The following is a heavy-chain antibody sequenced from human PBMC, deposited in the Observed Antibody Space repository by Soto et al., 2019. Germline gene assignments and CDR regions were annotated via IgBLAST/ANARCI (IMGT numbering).Heavy chain of an antibody. V-gene: IGHV4-31*03. CDR2: ISYSGSA. CDR1: GDSITSGDYY. Sequence: PSETPSLTCTVSGDSITSGDYYWNWIHHHPGKGLEWIGYISYSGSAYYNPSLKSRVTISVDTSKNHFSLKLSSVTPADTAVYYCARNPPMVPHQSDRWGKGNLV. J-gene: IGHJ5*02. D-gene: IGHD3-10*01. CDR3: ARNPPMVPHQSDR.